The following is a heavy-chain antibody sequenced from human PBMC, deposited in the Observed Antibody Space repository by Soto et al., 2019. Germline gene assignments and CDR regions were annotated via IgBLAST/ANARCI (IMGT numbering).Heavy chain of an antibody. Sequence: GGSLRLSCAASGFTFTSSNMNWVRQAPGKGLEWVSSISSSSSYRYSADSVRGRFIVSRDNAKSSLYLQMNSLRAEDTAVYYCARTRRETISGIIVHSGMDVWGKGTTVTVSS. CDR1: GFTFTSSN. V-gene: IGHV3-21*01. J-gene: IGHJ6*04. CDR2: ISSSSSYR. CDR3: ARTRRETISGIIVHSGMDV. D-gene: IGHD1-7*01.